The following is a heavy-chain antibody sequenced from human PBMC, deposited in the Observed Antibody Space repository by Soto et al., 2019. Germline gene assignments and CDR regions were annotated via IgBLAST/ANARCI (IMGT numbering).Heavy chain of an antibody. Sequence: QVQLVQSGAEVKKPGDSVTVSCEASGHIFTSYYLHWVRQAPGQGLEWMGIINPSGGSTTYAEKFQGRVNMTSDTSTSTVYIEFSSLRFEDTAVYYCARDKDYYYGMDVWCQGTTVTVS. CDR1: GHIFTSYY. CDR2: INPSGGST. V-gene: IGHV1-46*03. CDR3: ARDKDYYYGMDV. J-gene: IGHJ6*02.